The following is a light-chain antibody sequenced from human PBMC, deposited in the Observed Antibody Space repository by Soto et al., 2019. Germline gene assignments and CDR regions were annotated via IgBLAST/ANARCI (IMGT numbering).Light chain of an antibody. V-gene: IGLV2-23*01. CDR3: CSYAGTNTFV. Sequence: QSVLTQPASVSGSPGQSITISCTGTSSDVGSYNLVSWYQQHPGKAPKLMIYEGNKRPSGVSNRSSGSKSANTASLTISGLQPEDEADYYCCSYAGTNTFVFGTGTKLTVL. CDR1: SSDVGSYNL. CDR2: EGN. J-gene: IGLJ1*01.